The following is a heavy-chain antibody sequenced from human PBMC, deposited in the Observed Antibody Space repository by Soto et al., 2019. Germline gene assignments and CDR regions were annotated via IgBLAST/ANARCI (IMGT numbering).Heavy chain of an antibody. Sequence: SETLSLTCAVYGGSFSGYYWSWIRQPPGKGLEWIGEINHSGSTNYNPSLESRVTISVDTSKNQFSLKLSSVTAADTAVYYCARRCRQYSGYDYSYYHYMDVWGEGTTVTVSS. D-gene: IGHD5-12*01. CDR1: GGSFSGYY. CDR3: ARRCRQYSGYDYSYYHYMDV. V-gene: IGHV4-34*01. J-gene: IGHJ6*03. CDR2: INHSGST.